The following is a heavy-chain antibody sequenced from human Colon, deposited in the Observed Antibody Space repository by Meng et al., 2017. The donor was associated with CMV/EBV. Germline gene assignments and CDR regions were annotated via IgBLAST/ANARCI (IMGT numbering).Heavy chain of an antibody. J-gene: IGHJ4*02. V-gene: IGHV4-39*07. CDR2: VYYSGVS. CDR1: GAPIVSSSYN. D-gene: IGHD3-3*02. CDR3: AREWGQFCSGYSNPRY. Sequence: SETLSLTCTVSGAPIVSSSYNGGWIRQPPGKGLEWIGNVYYSGVSDYNPSLNSRVTISVDTSKNQFSLRLNSVPAADTAVYYCAREWGQFCSGYSNPRYWGQGTMVTVSS.